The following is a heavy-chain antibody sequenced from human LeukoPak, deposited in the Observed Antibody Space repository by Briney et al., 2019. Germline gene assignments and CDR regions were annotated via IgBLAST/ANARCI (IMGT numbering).Heavy chain of an antibody. J-gene: IGHJ5*02. D-gene: IGHD2-15*01. CDR2: IIPIFGTA. Sequence: SVKVSCKASGGTFSSYAISWVRQAPGQGLEWMGGIIPIFGTANYAQKFQGRVTITADKSTSTAYMELSSLRAEGTAVYYCARDSHCSGGSCYFGLWGNWFDPWGQGTLVTVSS. CDR1: GGTFSSYA. V-gene: IGHV1-69*06. CDR3: ARDSHCSGGSCYFGLWGNWFDP.